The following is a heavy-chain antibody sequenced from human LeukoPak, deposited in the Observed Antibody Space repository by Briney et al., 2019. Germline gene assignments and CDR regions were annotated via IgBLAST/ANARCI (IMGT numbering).Heavy chain of an antibody. CDR1: GGSFSGYY. CDR2: INHSGST. CDR3: ARGLKARYYYGSGSYASGRYYFDY. J-gene: IGHJ4*02. Sequence: SETLSLTCAVYGGSFSGYYWSWIRQPLGKGLEWIGEINHSGSTNYNPSLKSRVTISVDTSKNQFSLKLSSVTAADTAVYYCARGLKARYYYGSGSYASGRYYFDYWGRGTLVTVSS. D-gene: IGHD3-10*01. V-gene: IGHV4-34*01.